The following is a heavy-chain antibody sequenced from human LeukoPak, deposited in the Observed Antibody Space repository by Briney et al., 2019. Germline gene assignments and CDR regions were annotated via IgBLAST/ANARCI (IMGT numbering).Heavy chain of an antibody. CDR1: GFTFDNYA. Sequence: QPGRSLRLSCAASGFTFDNYAMHWVRQAPGKGLEWISGISWNSATIAYADSVKGRFTISRDNAKNSLYLQMNSLRAGDTALYYCAKDVGDYPSSCFDPWGQGTLVTVSS. V-gene: IGHV3-9*01. D-gene: IGHD4-17*01. CDR3: AKDVGDYPSSCFDP. CDR2: ISWNSATI. J-gene: IGHJ5*02.